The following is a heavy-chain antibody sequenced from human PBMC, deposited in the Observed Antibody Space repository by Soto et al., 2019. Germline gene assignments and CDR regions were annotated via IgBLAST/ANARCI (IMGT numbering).Heavy chain of an antibody. J-gene: IGHJ4*02. D-gene: IGHD5-18*01. V-gene: IGHV4-31*03. CDR1: GGSINSGGYC. CDR2: ISYGGST. CDR3: SRGILV. Sequence: QVQLQESGPGLVKPSQTLSLTCTVSGGSINSGGYCWSWIPQPPGRGLGWIGGISYGGSTSNNASLKSRVTISVDTSKNQFSLKLSSVTAADTAVYYCSRGILVWGQGTLITVSS.